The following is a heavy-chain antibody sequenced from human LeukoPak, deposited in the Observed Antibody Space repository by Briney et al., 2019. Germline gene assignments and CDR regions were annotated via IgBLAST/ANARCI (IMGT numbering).Heavy chain of an antibody. Sequence: GALVKVSCKASGYTFTSYGISWVRQAPGQGLEWMRWISAYNGNTNYAQKLQGRVTMTTDTSTSTAYMELRSLRSDDTAVYYCARSGYCSSTSCYSHIYYYYGMDVWGQGTTVTVSS. CDR2: ISAYNGNT. V-gene: IGHV1-18*01. CDR3: ARSGYCSSTSCYSHIYYYYGMDV. CDR1: GYTFTSYG. J-gene: IGHJ6*02. D-gene: IGHD2-2*01.